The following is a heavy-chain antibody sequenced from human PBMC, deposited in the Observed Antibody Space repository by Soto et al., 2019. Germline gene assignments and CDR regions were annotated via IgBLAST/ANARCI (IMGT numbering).Heavy chain of an antibody. D-gene: IGHD3-10*01. CDR3: ARLGSGNYYMVS. CDR2: MNPNSGNT. J-gene: IGHJ5*02. CDR1: GYTFSTYD. Sequence: ASVKVSCKASGYTFSTYDIDWVRLATGQGLEWMGSMNPNSGNTEYAQKFQGRVTISADKSISTAYLQWSSLKASDTAMYYCARLGSGNYYMVSWGQGTLVTVSS. V-gene: IGHV1-8*01.